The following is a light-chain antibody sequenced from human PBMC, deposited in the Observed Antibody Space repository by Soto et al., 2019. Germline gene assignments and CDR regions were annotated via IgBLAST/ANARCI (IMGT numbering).Light chain of an antibody. J-gene: IGKJ4*02. Sequence: DIQLTQSPSLLSAYVGDIVTITCQASRDISKYLSWYQQKPGKAPKLLIYDSSNLETGGPSRFSGSGSATDFTFTISSLHPEYIAKYYCQQYENLTLTFGGGTKVDI. V-gene: IGKV1-33*01. CDR3: QQYENLTLT. CDR2: DSS. CDR1: RDISKY.